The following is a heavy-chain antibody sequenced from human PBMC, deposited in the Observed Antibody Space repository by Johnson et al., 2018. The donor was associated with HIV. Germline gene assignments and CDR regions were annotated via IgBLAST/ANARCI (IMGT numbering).Heavy chain of an antibody. CDR2: IYSSGPT. J-gene: IGHJ3*02. D-gene: IGHD3-22*01. CDR3: ARDGTRYYYDSSGSRGTFDI. V-gene: IGHV3-66*02. CDR1: GFTVSSSY. Sequence: EMQLVESGGGVVQPGGSLRLSCVVSGFTVSSSYLTWVRQAPGKGLEWVSLIYSSGPTDYADSVQGRFTISRDNSKTTLYLQMNSLRAEDTAVYYCARDGTRYYYDSSGSRGTFDIWGQGTMVTVSS.